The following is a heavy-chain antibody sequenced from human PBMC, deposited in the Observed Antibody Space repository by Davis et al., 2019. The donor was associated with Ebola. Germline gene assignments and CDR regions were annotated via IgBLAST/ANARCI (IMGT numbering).Heavy chain of an antibody. CDR3: ARGGSWEWLSAYYYYMDV. CDR1: GGTFSSYA. CDR2: IIPIFGTA. Sequence: SVKVSCKASGGTFSSYAISWVRQAPGQGLEWMGGIIPIFGTANYAQKFQGRVTITADESTSTAYMELSSLRSEDTAVYYCARGGSWEWLSAYYYYMDVWGKGTTVTVSS. V-gene: IGHV1-69*13. D-gene: IGHD3-3*01. J-gene: IGHJ6*03.